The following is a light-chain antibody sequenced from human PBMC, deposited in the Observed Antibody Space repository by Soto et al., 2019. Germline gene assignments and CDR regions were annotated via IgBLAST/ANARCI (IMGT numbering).Light chain of an antibody. J-gene: IGKJ4*01. Sequence: EIVMTQSPATLSVSPGERATLSCRASQSVSSNLAWYQQKPGQAPRLLIYGASTRATGIPARFGGSGSGTEFILTISSLQSEDFVVYYCQQYHKWPLTFGGGTKVEI. V-gene: IGKV3-15*01. CDR2: GAS. CDR3: QQYHKWPLT. CDR1: QSVSSN.